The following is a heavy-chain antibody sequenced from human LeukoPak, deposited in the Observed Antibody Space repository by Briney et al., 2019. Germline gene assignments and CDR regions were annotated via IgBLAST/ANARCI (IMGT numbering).Heavy chain of an antibody. V-gene: IGHV1-18*01. CDR3: VAYSSGWYLNDY. J-gene: IGHJ4*02. CDR2: ISAYNGNT. Sequence: VASVKVSCKVSGYTFSSYGISWVRQAPGQGLEWMGWISAYNGNTNYAQKLQGRVTMTTDTSTSTAYMELRSLRSDDTAAYYCVAYSSGWYLNDYWGQGTLVTVSS. D-gene: IGHD6-19*01. CDR1: GYTFSSYG.